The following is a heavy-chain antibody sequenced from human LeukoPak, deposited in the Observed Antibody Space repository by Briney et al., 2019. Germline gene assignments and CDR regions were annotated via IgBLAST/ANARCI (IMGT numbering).Heavy chain of an antibody. V-gene: IGHV3-48*01. Sequence: GGSLRLSCAASGFAFSTFIMNWVRQAPGKGLEGVSYISNSGRSINYADSVKGRFTISRDNAKNSLYLQMNSLRAEDTAVYYCATERQGSSGWYYFDYWGQGTLVTVSS. J-gene: IGHJ4*02. CDR2: ISNSGRSI. CDR1: GFAFSTFI. CDR3: ATERQGSSGWYYFDY. D-gene: IGHD6-19*01.